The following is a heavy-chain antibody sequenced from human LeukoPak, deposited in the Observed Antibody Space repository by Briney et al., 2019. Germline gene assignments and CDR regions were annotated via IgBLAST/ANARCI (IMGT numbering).Heavy chain of an antibody. V-gene: IGHV3-53*01. CDR1: GLTVSSNY. D-gene: IGHD5-24*01. Sequence: PGGSLRLSCAASGLTVSSNYMSWVRQAPGKGLGWVSLIYSGGSTYYADSVKGRFTISRDNSKNTLYLQMNSLSAEDTAVYYCARTFVSGDGYKVGYFDYWGQGTLVTVSS. CDR3: ARTFVSGDGYKVGYFDY. CDR2: IYSGGST. J-gene: IGHJ4*02.